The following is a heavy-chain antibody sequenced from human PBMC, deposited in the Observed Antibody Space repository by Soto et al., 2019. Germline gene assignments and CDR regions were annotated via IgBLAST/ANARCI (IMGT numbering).Heavy chain of an antibody. V-gene: IGHV3-23*01. CDR1: GFMFSSIA. CDR3: AKLRGPELRKGWYDY. D-gene: IGHD2-15*01. CDR2: ISGSGYNT. Sequence: EVQLLESGGGLVQPEGSLRLSCAASGFMFSSIAMSWVRQAPGKGLEWVSTISGSGYNTYYADSVKGRFSVSRDSSKNTLFLKMNSLRAEDTAVYYCAKLRGPELRKGWYDYWGQGTLVTVSS. J-gene: IGHJ4*01.